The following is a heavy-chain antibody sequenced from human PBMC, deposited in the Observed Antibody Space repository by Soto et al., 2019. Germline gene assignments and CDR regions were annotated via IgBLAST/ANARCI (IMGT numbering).Heavy chain of an antibody. CDR2: ISVDDGDT. Sequence: GASVKVSCKASGYTFTSCGISWVRQAPGQGLEWMGWISVDDGDTNYAQNFQGRVTMSTDTSTSTAYMEMRSLRSDDTAVYYCARDQVAKWAPGSAMVNYYYGMDAWGQGTTVTVSS. J-gene: IGHJ6*02. CDR1: GYTFTSCG. V-gene: IGHV1-18*04. CDR3: ARDQVAKWAPGSAMVNYYYGMDA. D-gene: IGHD5-18*01.